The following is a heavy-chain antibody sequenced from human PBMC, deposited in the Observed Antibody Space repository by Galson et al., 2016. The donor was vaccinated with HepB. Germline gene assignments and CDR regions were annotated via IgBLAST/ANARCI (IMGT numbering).Heavy chain of an antibody. D-gene: IGHD3-10*02. Sequence: SLRLSCAASGFTFSSYDMSWVRQAPGRGLEWVSGISGSGASTTYADSVKGRFTISRDNSKNALHLQMNSLRAEDTAMYFCARHFSCSYLGQGTMVTVSS. CDR3: ARHFSCSY. V-gene: IGHV3-23*01. J-gene: IGHJ4*02. CDR2: ISGSGAST. CDR1: GFTFSSYD.